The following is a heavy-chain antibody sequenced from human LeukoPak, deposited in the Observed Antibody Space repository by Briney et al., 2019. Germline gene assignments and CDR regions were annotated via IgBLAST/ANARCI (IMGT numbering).Heavy chain of an antibody. V-gene: IGHV4-4*02. J-gene: IGHJ4*02. CDR1: GGSISSTNW. CDR2: IYHSESP. Sequence: SETLSLTCAVSGGSISSTNWWNWVRQPPGKGLEWIGEIYHSESPNYNPSLKSRVTISVDKSKNQFSLNLSSVTAADTAVYYCATYGGNSPVDYWGQGTLVTVSS. D-gene: IGHD4-23*01. CDR3: ATYGGNSPVDY.